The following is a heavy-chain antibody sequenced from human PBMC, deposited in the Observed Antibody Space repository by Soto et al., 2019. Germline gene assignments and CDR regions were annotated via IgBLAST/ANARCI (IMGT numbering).Heavy chain of an antibody. J-gene: IGHJ4*02. CDR2: IYYSGST. V-gene: IGHV4-59*01. CDR1: GGSISSYY. CDR3: ARAQYYYDSSGYYPGDFDY. D-gene: IGHD3-22*01. Sequence: SETLSLTCTVSGGSISSYYWSWIRQPPGKGLEWIGYIYYSGSTNYNPSLKSRVTISVDTSKNQFSLKLSSVTAADTAVYYCARAQYYYDSSGYYPGDFDYWGQGTLVTVSS.